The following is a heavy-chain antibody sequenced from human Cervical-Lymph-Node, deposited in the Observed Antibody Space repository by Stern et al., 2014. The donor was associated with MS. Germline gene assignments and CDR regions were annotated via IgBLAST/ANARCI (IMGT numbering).Heavy chain of an antibody. J-gene: IGHJ4*02. Sequence: VQLVESGAEVKKPGASVKISCKAPGYKFTNYYIHWMRQAPGQGPEWMGMINPSGDSTTYAQKFQGRVTMTRDTSTSTVYIELSRLRSEDAAVYYCASGRLGYWGQGTQVTVSS. CDR1: GYKFTNYY. CDR2: INPSGDST. CDR3: ASGRLGY. V-gene: IGHV1-46*01.